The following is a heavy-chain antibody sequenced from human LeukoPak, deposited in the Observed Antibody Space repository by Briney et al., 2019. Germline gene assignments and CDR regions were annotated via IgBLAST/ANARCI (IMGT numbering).Heavy chain of an antibody. J-gene: IGHJ4*02. CDR1: GFTFDDYA. Sequence: GGSLRLSCAASGFTFDDYAMHWVRQAPGKGLEWVSGISWNSGSIGYADSVKGRFTISRDNAKNSLYLQMNSLRAEDTALYYCAKGSCSIAAAGTPDYWGQGTLVTVSS. CDR2: ISWNSGSI. D-gene: IGHD6-13*01. CDR3: AKGSCSIAAAGTPDY. V-gene: IGHV3-9*01.